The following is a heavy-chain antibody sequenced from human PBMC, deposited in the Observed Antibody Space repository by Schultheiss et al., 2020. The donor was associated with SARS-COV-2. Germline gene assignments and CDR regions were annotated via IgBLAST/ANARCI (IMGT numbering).Heavy chain of an antibody. J-gene: IGHJ6*02. CDR1: GYSFTSYW. CDR2: IYPGDSDT. Sequence: GGSLRLSCKASGYSFTSYWIGWVRQMPGKGLEWMGIIYPGDSDTRYSPSFQGQVTISADKSISTAYLQWSSLKASDTAMYYCARRKQLGGYYYYGMDVWGQGTTVTVSS. CDR3: ARRKQLGGYYYYGMDV. D-gene: IGHD6-6*01. V-gene: IGHV5-51*01.